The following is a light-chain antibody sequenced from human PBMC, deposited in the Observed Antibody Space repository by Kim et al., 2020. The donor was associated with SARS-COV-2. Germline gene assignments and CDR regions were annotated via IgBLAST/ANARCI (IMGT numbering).Light chain of an antibody. Sequence: SLSPGESATLSCRASQSVSSYLAWYQQKPGQAPRLLIYDASNRATGIPARFSGSGSGTDFTLTISSLEPEDFAVYYCQQRINWPLTFGGGTKVEI. CDR2: DAS. CDR1: QSVSSY. J-gene: IGKJ4*01. V-gene: IGKV3-11*01. CDR3: QQRINWPLT.